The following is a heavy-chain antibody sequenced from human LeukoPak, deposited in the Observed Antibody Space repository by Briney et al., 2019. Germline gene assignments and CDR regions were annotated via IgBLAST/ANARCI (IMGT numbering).Heavy chain of an antibody. D-gene: IGHD6-13*01. V-gene: IGHV4-34*01. CDR1: GGSFSGYY. J-gene: IGHJ6*02. Sequence: KPSETLSLTCAVYGGSFSGYYWSWIRQPPGKGLEWIGEINHSGSTNYNPSLKSRVTISVDTSKNQFSLKLSSVTAADTAVYYCARGQSGPPRYSSSWRAYYGTDVWGQGTTVTVSS. CDR3: ARGQSGPPRYSSSWRAYYGTDV. CDR2: INHSGST.